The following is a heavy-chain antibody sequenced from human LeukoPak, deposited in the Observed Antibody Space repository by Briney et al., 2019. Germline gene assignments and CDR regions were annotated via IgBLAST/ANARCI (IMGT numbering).Heavy chain of an antibody. D-gene: IGHD6-13*01. J-gene: IGHJ5*01. V-gene: IGHV1-58*01. CDR2: IVVGSDNT. CDR3: AAPYSSTWFDS. Sequence: SVKVSCKASGFTFTSRSAVQWVRQARGQRLEWIGWIVVGSDNTNHAQKFQERVIITRDMSASTAYMELSSLRSEDTAVYYCAAPYSSTWFDSWGQGTLVTVSS. CDR1: GFTFTSRSA.